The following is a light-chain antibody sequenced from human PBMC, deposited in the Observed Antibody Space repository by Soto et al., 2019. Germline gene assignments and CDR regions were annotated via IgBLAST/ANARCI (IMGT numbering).Light chain of an antibody. CDR2: AAS. J-gene: IGKJ4*01. CDR1: QSISSY. V-gene: IGKV1-39*01. Sequence: DIQMTQSPSSLSASVGDRVTITCRASQSISSYLNWYQQKPGKAPKLLIYAASSLQSGVPSRFSGSGSGTDFTLTISSLQPEDFATYYCQQSYSTLFTFGGGPKVDIK. CDR3: QQSYSTLFT.